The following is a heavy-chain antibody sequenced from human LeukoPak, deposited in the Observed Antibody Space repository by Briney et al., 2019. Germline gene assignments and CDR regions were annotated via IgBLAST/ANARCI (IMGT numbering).Heavy chain of an antibody. CDR1: GGSISSYY. V-gene: IGHV4-59*08. CDR2: IYYSGST. CDR3: ARVIVGATYWFDP. D-gene: IGHD1-26*01. Sequence: PSETLSLTCTVSGGSISSYYWSWIRQPPGKGLEWIGYIYYSGSTDYNPSLKSRVTISVDTSKNQFSLKLSSVTAADTAVYYCARVIVGATYWFDPWGQGTLVTVSS. J-gene: IGHJ5*02.